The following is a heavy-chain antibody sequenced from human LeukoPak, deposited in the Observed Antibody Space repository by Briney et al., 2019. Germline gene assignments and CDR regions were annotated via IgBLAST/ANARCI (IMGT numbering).Heavy chain of an antibody. D-gene: IGHD6-6*01. CDR3: ARDRYSISSLYDF. CDR2: INPSGGST. V-gene: IGHV1-46*01. J-gene: IGHJ4*02. Sequence: GASVKVSCKASGYTFTGYYFHWVRQAPGQGLEWMGIINPSGGSTTYAQKFQGRVTITRDTPTSTVYMVLSSLRSEDTAVYYCARDRYSISSLYDFWGQGTLVTVSS. CDR1: GYTFTGYY.